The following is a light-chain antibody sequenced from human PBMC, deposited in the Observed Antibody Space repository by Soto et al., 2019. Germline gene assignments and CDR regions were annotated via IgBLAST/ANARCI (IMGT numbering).Light chain of an antibody. V-gene: IGLV2-8*01. J-gene: IGLJ3*02. CDR3: NSYAGNSWV. Sequence: QSALTQPPYASGSPGQPVTISCTGTSSDVGGYNRVSWYQHHPGKAPKLIIYEVFKRPSGVPDRFSGSMSGNTASLTVSGLQAEDEADYYCNSYAGNSWVFGGGTKLTVL. CDR2: EVF. CDR1: SSDVGGYNR.